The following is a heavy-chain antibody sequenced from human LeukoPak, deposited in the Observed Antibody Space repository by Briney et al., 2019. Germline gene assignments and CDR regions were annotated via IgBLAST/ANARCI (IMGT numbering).Heavy chain of an antibody. CDR3: AKAGGYKEKYYNYGMDV. CDR2: ISGSGGST. Sequence: GGSLRLSCAASGFTFSSYAMSWVRQAPGKGLEWVSAISGSGGSTYYADSVKGRFTISRDNSKNTLYLQMNSLRAEDTAVYYCAKAGGYKEKYYNYGMDVWGQGTTVTVSS. CDR1: GFTFSSYA. V-gene: IGHV3-23*01. D-gene: IGHD5-18*01. J-gene: IGHJ6*02.